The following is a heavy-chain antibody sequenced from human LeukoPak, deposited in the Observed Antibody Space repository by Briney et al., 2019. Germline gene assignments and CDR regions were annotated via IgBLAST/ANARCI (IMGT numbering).Heavy chain of an antibody. V-gene: IGHV4-34*01. CDR3: ARGHRGVVRGPWFDP. J-gene: IGHJ5*02. CDR2: INHSGST. Sequence: NPSETLSLTCAVYGVSFTDYYWSWIRQSPGKGLEWIGEINHSGSTDYNPSLKSRVTISVDTSKNQVSLKLTSVTAADTAVYYCARGHRGVVRGPWFDPWGQGTLVTVSS. CDR1: GVSFTDYY. D-gene: IGHD3-10*01.